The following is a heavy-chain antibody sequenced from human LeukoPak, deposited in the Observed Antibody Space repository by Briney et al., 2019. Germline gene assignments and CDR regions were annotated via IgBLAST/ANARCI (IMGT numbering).Heavy chain of an antibody. CDR3: ARDLRGEGYCSSTSCYINWFDP. CDR2: ISAYSGHT. CDR1: GYTYTSYG. V-gene: IGHV1-18*01. D-gene: IGHD2-2*02. Sequence: ASVKVSCKASGYTYTSYGISWVRQAPGQGLEWMGWISAYSGHTNYAQNLQDRVTMTTDTSTSTAYMELRSLRSDDTAVYYCARDLRGEGYCSSTSCYINWFDPWGQGTLVTVSS. J-gene: IGHJ5*02.